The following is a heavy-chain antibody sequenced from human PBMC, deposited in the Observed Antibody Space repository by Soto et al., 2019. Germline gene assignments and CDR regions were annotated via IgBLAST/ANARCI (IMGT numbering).Heavy chain of an antibody. D-gene: IGHD3-22*01. CDR3: TTDSYSTIIIVRFDY. CDR2: IKSKTDGGTT. J-gene: IGHJ4*01. V-gene: IGHV3-15*07. Sequence: PGGSLRLSCAASGFTFSNAWINWVRQAPGKGLEWVGRIKSKTDGGTTDYAEPVKGRFAISRDDSNSMVYLQMNSLKIEDTAVYYCTTDSYSTIIIVRFDYWGHGTLVTVSS. CDR1: GFTFSNAW.